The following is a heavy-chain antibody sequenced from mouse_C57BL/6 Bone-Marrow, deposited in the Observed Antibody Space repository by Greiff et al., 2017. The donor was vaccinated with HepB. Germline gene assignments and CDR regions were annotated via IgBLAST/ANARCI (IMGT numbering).Heavy chain of an antibody. CDR2: IHPNSGST. D-gene: IGHD1-1*01. J-gene: IGHJ2*01. Sequence: QVQLQQPGAELVKPGASVKLSCKASGYTFTSYWMHWVKQRPGQGLEWIGMIHPNSGSTNYNEKFKSKATLTVDKSSSTAYMQLSSLTSADSAVYYCARWSYYYGSFDYWGHGTTLTVSS. CDR3: ARWSYYYGSFDY. CDR1: GYTFTSYW. V-gene: IGHV1-64*01.